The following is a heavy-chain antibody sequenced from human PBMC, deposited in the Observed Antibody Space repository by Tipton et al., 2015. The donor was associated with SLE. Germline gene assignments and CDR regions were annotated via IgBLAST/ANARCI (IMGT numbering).Heavy chain of an antibody. Sequence: SVKGRFTISRDNAKNSLFLEMSSLRAEDTAIYYCARTTTYGSGIYLLDFWGQGTLVTVSS. D-gene: IGHD3-10*01. V-gene: IGHV3-48*03. J-gene: IGHJ4*02. CDR3: ARTTTYGSGIYLLDF.